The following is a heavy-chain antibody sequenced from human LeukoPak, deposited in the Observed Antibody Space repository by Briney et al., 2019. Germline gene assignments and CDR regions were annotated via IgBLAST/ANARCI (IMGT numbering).Heavy chain of an antibody. CDR3: ARRPVAGTVGGENWFDP. CDR2: IYPGDSDT. CDR1: GYSFTSYW. V-gene: IGHV5-51*01. Sequence: GESLKISCKGSGYSFTSYWIGWVRQMPGKGLEWMGIIYPGDSDTRYSPSFQGQVTISADKSISTAYLQWSSLKASDTAMYYCARRPVAGTVGGENWFDPWGQGTLVTVSS. J-gene: IGHJ5*02. D-gene: IGHD6-19*01.